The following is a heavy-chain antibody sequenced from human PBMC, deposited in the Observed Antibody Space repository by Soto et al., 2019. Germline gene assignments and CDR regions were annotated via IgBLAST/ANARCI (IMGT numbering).Heavy chain of an antibody. CDR3: ARTDYGSGSYYNFAF. J-gene: IGHJ4*02. CDR1: GVSISSGDW. V-gene: IGHV4-4*02. D-gene: IGHD3-10*01. CDR2: IHHSGST. Sequence: QVQLQESGPGLVMPSGTLSLTCAVSGVSISSGDWWSWVRQSPGKGLEWIGEIHHSGSTNYNPSLKSRVFISVDKSKNQFSLNLSSVTAADTAVYYCARTDYGSGSYYNFAFWGQGTLVTVSS.